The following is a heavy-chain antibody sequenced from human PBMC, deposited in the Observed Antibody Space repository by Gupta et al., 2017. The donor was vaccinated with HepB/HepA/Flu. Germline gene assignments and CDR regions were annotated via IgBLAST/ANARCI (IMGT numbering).Heavy chain of an antibody. D-gene: IGHD1-14*01. J-gene: IGHJ4*02. V-gene: IGHV2-70*04. CDR3: VRSGDGKYFDY. Sequence: QVTLKESGPALVRPSQTLTLTCTFSGFSLTTTNMRVNWIRQPPGKALEWLGRIDWDNDEFYTTSLKTRLSISKDTSKNQVVLKMTNMDPADTAMYYCVRSGDGKYFDYWGQGSLVTVS. CDR1: GFSLTTTNMR. CDR2: IDWDNDE.